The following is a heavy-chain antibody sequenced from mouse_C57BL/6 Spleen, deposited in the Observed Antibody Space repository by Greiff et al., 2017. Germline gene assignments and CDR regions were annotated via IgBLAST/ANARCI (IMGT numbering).Heavy chain of an antibody. Sequence: EVQLQQSGTVLARPGASVKMSCKTSGYTFTSYWMHWVNQRPGQGLEWIGAIYPGNSDTSYNQKFKGKAKLTAVTSASTAYMELSSLTNEDSAVYYCTRGCLSYGNFDYWGQGTTLTVSS. CDR3: TRGCLSYGNFDY. J-gene: IGHJ2*01. CDR2: IYPGNSDT. CDR1: GYTFTSYW. V-gene: IGHV1-5*01. D-gene: IGHD2-1*01.